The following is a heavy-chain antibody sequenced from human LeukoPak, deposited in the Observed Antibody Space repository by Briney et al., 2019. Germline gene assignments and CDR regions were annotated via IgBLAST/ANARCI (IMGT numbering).Heavy chain of an antibody. CDR1: GGSISSYY. J-gene: IGHJ6*04. CDR3: ARVTTTVTPGQYYYYGMDV. Sequence: SETLSLTCTVSGGSISSYYWSWLRQPPGKGLEWIGYIYYSGSTNYNPSLKSRVTISVDTSKNQFSLKLSSVTAADTAVYYCARVTTTVTPGQYYYYGMDVWGKGTTVTVSS. D-gene: IGHD4-17*01. V-gene: IGHV4-59*01. CDR2: IYYSGST.